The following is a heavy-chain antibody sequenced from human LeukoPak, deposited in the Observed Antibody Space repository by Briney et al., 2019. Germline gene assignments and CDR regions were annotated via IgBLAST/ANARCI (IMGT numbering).Heavy chain of an antibody. J-gene: IGHJ4*02. CDR1: GFTFSDYH. V-gene: IGHV3-11*04. Sequence: PGGSLRLSCAASGFTFSDYHMSWVRQAPGEGLEWVSYISSSGTTIYYADSVKGRFTISRDNAKNSLYLQMNSLRAEDTAVYYCXXXXXXXXQWLTPTFFDYWGQGTLVTVSS. CDR2: ISSSGTTI. CDR3: XXXXXXXXQWLTPTFFDY. D-gene: IGHD6-19*01.